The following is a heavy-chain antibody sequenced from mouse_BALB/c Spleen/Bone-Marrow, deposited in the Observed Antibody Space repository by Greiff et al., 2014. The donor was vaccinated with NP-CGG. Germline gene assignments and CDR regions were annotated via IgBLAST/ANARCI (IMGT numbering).Heavy chain of an antibody. V-gene: IGHV3-1*02. CDR2: IQYSGST. D-gene: IGHD2-3*01. J-gene: IGHJ2*01. CDR1: GYSITSGYS. Sequence: VQLQQSGPDLVKPSQSLSLTCTVTGYSITSGYSWHWIRQFPGNKLEWMGYIQYSGSTNYNPSLKSRISITRDTSKNQFFLQLNSVTTEDTASYYCARRGSIYDGYLDYWGQGTTLTVSS. CDR3: ARRGSIYDGYLDY.